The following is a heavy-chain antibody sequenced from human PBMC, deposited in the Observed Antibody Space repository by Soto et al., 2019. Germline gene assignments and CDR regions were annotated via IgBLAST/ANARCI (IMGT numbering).Heavy chain of an antibody. CDR3: ARGYCSGGSCYSWNSNWFDP. CDR2: IYYSGST. Sequence: SETLSLTCTVSGGSISSGDYYWSWIRQPPGKGLEWIGYIYYSGSTYYNPSLKSRVTISVDTSKNQFSLKLSSVTAADTAVYYCARGYCSGGSCYSWNSNWFDPWGQGTLVTVSS. V-gene: IGHV4-30-4*01. J-gene: IGHJ5*02. CDR1: GGSISSGDYY. D-gene: IGHD2-15*01.